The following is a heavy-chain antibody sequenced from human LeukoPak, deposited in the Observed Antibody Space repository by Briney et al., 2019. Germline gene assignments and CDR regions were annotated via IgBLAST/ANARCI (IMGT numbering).Heavy chain of an antibody. J-gene: IGHJ4*02. D-gene: IGHD1-26*01. CDR1: GFTFSSYG. CDR2: IWYDGSNK. Sequence: SGGSLRLSCAASGFTFSSYGMHWVRQAPGKGLEWVAVIWYDGSNKYYADSVKGRFTISRDNSKNTLYLQMDSLRAEDTAVYYCARGGSTGSYPLRYYFDYWGQGTLVTVSS. V-gene: IGHV3-33*01. CDR3: ARGGSTGSYPLRYYFDY.